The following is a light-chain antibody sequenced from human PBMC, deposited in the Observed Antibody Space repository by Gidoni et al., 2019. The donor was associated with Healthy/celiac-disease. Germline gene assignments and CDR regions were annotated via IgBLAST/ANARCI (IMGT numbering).Light chain of an antibody. CDR3: QVWDSSSDHPV. J-gene: IGLJ3*02. Sequence: SSFLTQPPPVSVAPGKTARINCGGNNIGSKSVHWYQQKPGQAPVPVVYDDSDRPSGIPERFSGSNSGNTATLTISRVEAGDEADYYCQVWDSSSDHPVFGGGTKLTVL. CDR1: NIGSKS. CDR2: DDS. V-gene: IGLV3-21*03.